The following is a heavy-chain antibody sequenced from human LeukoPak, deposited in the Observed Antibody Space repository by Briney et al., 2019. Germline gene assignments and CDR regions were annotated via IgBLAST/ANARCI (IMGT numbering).Heavy chain of an antibody. CDR2: FSSSSNYI. CDR1: GYTFTSYG. CDR3: ARTADYGDYTRNWFDP. Sequence: ASVKVSCKASGYTFTSYGISWVRQAPGKGLEWVSSFSSSSNYIYYADSVKGRFTISRDNAKNSLYLQMNSLRVEDTAVYCCARTADYGDYTRNWFDPWGQGTLVTVSS. V-gene: IGHV3-21*01. D-gene: IGHD4-17*01. J-gene: IGHJ5*02.